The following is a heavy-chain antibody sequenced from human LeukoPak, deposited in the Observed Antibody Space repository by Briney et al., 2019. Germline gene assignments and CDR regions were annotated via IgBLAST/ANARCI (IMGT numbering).Heavy chain of an antibody. D-gene: IGHD5-18*01. J-gene: IGHJ6*03. Sequence: GSLRLSCAASGFTFDDYGMTWVRQAPGKGLEWIGYIYYSGSTNYNPSLKSRVTISVDTSKNQFSLKLSSVTAADTAVYYCARTTEGGYTYDYFYYYYMDVXGKGTTVTISS. V-gene: IGHV4-59*01. CDR3: ARTTEGGYTYDYFYYYYMDV. CDR2: IYYSGST. CDR1: GFTFDDYG.